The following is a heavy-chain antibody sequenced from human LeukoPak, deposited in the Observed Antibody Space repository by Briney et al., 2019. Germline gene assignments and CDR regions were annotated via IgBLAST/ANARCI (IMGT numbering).Heavy chain of an antibody. J-gene: IGHJ4*02. V-gene: IGHV2-70*11. CDR2: IDWDDDK. Sequence: SGPTLVNPTQTLTLTCTFSGFSLSTSGMCVSWIRQPPGKALEWLACIDWDDDKYYSTSLKTRLTISKDTSKNQVVLTMTNMDPVDTPTYYCARYSGSYYYFDYGGQGTLVTVPS. CDR1: GFSLSTSGMC. D-gene: IGHD1-26*01. CDR3: ARYSGSYYYFDY.